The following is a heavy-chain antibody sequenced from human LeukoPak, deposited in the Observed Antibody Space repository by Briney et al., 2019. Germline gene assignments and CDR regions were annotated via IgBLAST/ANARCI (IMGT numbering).Heavy chain of an antibody. CDR1: SYTFTHYG. J-gene: IGHJ6*03. V-gene: IGHV1-18*01. Sequence: GASVKVSCKVSSYTFTHYGITWVRQAPGQGLEWMGWISGYNGNTSSALKLQGRVIMTTDTSTSTAYMELRSLTSDDTAVYYCARGVGDPLFTDYYYMDVWGKGTTVTVSS. D-gene: IGHD1-26*01. CDR3: ARGVGDPLFTDYYYMDV. CDR2: ISGYNGNT.